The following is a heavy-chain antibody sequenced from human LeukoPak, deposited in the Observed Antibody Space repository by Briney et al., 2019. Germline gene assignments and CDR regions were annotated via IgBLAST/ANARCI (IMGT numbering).Heavy chain of an antibody. D-gene: IGHD3-10*01. CDR3: AAADHSTYYYGSGSPKTYYYYGMDV. V-gene: IGHV1-58*02. J-gene: IGHJ6*02. CDR2: IVVGSGNT. Sequence: GTSVKVSCKASGFTFTSSAMQWVRQARGQRLEWIGWIVVGSGNTNYAQKFQERVTITRDMSTSTAYMELSSLRSEDTAVYYCAAADHSTYYYGSGSPKTYYYYGMDVWGQGTTVTVSS. CDR1: GFTFTSSA.